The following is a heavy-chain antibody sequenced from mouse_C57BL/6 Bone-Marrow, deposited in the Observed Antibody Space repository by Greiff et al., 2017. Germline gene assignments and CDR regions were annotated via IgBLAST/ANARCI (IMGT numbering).Heavy chain of an antibody. V-gene: IGHV1-74*01. D-gene: IGHD2-5*01. Sequence: QVQLKQPGAELVKPGASVKVSCKASGYTFTSYWMHWVKQRPGQGLEWIGRIHPSDSDTNYDQKFKGKATLTVDKSSSTAYMQLSSLTSEDSAVYYCARGIVTTYYYAMDYWGQGTSVTVSS. CDR3: ARGIVTTYYYAMDY. CDR1: GYTFTSYW. J-gene: IGHJ4*01. CDR2: IHPSDSDT.